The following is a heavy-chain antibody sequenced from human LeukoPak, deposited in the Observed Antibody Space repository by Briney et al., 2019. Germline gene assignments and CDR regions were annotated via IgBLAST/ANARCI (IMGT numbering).Heavy chain of an antibody. J-gene: IGHJ4*02. V-gene: IGHV3-53*01. D-gene: IGHD1-1*01. CDR1: GFTVSSNS. Sequence: GGSLRLSCAASGFTVSSNSMSWVRQAPGKGLEWVSVIYSGGNTFDADSVKGRFTISRDNSKNTLYLQMNSLRAEDTAVYYCARDRAGGSGSDYRGQGTLITVSS. CDR2: IYSGGNT. CDR3: ARDRAGGSGSDY.